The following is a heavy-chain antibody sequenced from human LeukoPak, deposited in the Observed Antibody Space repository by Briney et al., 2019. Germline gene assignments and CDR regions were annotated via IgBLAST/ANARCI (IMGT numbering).Heavy chain of an antibody. CDR3: ATAGGYSYERAFDI. CDR1: GFTFSSYG. Sequence: PGGSLRLSCAASGFTFSSYGMHWIRQPPGKGLEWIGNIYYSGSTYYNPSLKSRVTISLDTSKNQFSLKLSSVTAADTAVYYCATAGGYSYERAFDIWGQGTMVTVSS. CDR2: IYYSGST. V-gene: IGHV4-39*07. J-gene: IGHJ3*02. D-gene: IGHD5-18*01.